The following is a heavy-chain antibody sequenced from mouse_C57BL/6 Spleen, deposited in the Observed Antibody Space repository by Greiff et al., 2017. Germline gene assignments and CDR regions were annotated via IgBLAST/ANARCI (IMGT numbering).Heavy chain of an antibody. CDR3: ARLNTTVVAHFDY. J-gene: IGHJ2*01. Sequence: EVKLMESGGDLVKPGGSLKLSCAASGFTFSSYGMSWVRQTPDKRLEWVATISSGGSYTYYPDSVKGRFTISRDNAKNTLYLQMSSLKSDDTAMYYCARLNTTVVAHFDYWGQGTTLTVSS. CDR1: GFTFSSYG. V-gene: IGHV5-6*01. D-gene: IGHD1-1*01. CDR2: ISSGGSYT.